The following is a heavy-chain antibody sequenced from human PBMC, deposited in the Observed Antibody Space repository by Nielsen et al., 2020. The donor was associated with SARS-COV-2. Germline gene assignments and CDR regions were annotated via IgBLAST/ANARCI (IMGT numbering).Heavy chain of an antibody. CDR1: GYTFTSYY. CDR3: ARDLINDFWSGYYPTYYYYGMDV. D-gene: IGHD3-3*01. Sequence: ASVKVSCKASGYTFTSYYMHWVRQAPGQGLEWMGIINPSGGSTSYAQKFQGRVTMTRDTSTSTVYMELSSLRSEDTAVYYCARDLINDFWSGYYPTYYYYGMDVWGQGTTVTVSS. V-gene: IGHV1-46*01. CDR2: INPSGGST. J-gene: IGHJ6*02.